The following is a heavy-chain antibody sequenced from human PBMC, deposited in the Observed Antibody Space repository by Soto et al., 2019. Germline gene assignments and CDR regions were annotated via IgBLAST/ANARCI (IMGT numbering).Heavy chain of an antibody. Sequence: EVQLVESGGGLVQPGGSLRLSCATSGFMFSSYWMHWVRQAPGKVLVWVSRINSAGTSTTYADSVKGRVTISRDNAKNTLYLQMNSLRAEDTAVYYCTRGGTYGDYWGQGTLVTVSS. CDR1: GFMFSSYW. J-gene: IGHJ4*02. D-gene: IGHD3-10*01. V-gene: IGHV3-74*01. CDR2: INSAGTST. CDR3: TRGGTYGDY.